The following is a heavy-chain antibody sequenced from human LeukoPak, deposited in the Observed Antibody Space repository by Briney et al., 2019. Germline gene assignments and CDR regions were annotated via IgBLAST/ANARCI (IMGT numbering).Heavy chain of an antibody. CDR2: IYYSGST. V-gene: IGHV4-39*07. CDR3: ARDRRGAYYYDSSGYYYARFDY. CDR1: GGSISSSSYY. Sequence: PSETLSLTCTVSGGSISSSSYYWGWIRQPPGKGLEWIGSIYYSGSTYYNPSFKSRVTISVDTSKNQFSLKLSSVTAADTAVYYCARDRRGAYYYDSSGYYYARFDYWGQGTLVIVSS. J-gene: IGHJ4*02. D-gene: IGHD3-22*01.